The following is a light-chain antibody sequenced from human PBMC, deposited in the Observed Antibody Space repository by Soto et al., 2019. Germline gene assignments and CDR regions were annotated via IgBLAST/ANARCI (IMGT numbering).Light chain of an antibody. J-gene: IGKJ4*01. CDR3: QQYHSYPLT. Sequence: DIQMTQSPSSLSASVGDRVTITCRASQGSSSWLAWYQQKPEKAPKSLIYGASNLQSGVPSRFSGSGSGTDFTLTISNLLPEDFATYFCQQYHSYPLTVGGGTKVEIK. V-gene: IGKV1D-16*01. CDR1: QGSSSW. CDR2: GAS.